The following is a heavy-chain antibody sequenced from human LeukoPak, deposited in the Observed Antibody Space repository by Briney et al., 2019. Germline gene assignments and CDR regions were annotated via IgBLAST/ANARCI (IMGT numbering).Heavy chain of an antibody. CDR3: ARERIAAAGTVYYYYGMDV. V-gene: IGHV3-21*01. CDR2: ISSSSSYI. CDR1: GFTFSSYS. J-gene: IGHJ6*02. D-gene: IGHD6-13*01. Sequence: GGSLRLSCAASGFTFSSYSMNWVRQAPGKGLEWVSSISSSSSYIYYADSVQGRFTISRDNAKNSLYLQMNSLRAEDTAVYYCARERIAAAGTVYYYYGMDVWGQGTTVTVSS.